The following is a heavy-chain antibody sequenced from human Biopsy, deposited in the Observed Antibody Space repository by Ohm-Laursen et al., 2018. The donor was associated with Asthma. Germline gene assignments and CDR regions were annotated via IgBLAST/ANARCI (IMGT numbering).Heavy chain of an antibody. D-gene: IGHD7-27*01. V-gene: IGHV4-39*01. J-gene: IGHJ4*02. CDR2: ISYTGSA. CDR3: ARHWDWGSFFDY. Sequence: SETLSLTCPVSGGSMSSSSYYWGWIRQPPGKGLEWMGSISYTGSAYHNPSLKSRVTISVDTSKNHLSLKLSSVTAADTAVYYCARHWDWGSFFDYWGQGTPVTVSS. CDR1: GGSMSSSSYY.